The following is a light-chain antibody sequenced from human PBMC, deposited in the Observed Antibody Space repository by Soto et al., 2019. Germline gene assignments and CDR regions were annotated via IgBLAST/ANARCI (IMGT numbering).Light chain of an antibody. V-gene: IGKV3-20*01. Sequence: EIVLTQSPGTLSLSPGEGATVSCRVSQSINSKSLVWYQRKFGQAPRLLIYNTSSRATGIPDRFSGSGSGTDFTLTISRLEPEDFAVYYCHQYGTSSLTFGPGTKVDIK. J-gene: IGKJ3*01. CDR1: QSINSKS. CDR2: NTS. CDR3: HQYGTSSLT.